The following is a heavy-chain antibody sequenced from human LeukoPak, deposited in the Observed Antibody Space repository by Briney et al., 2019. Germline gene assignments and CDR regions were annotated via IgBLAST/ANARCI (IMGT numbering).Heavy chain of an antibody. Sequence: GASVKVSCKASGGTFSSYTISWVRQAPGQGLEWMGWINPNSGDTNYAQKFQGRVTMTRDTSISTAYMELSRLRSDDTAVYYCARFSDFWSGYYFDYWGQGTLVTVSS. D-gene: IGHD3-3*01. V-gene: IGHV1-2*02. CDR3: ARFSDFWSGYYFDY. CDR2: INPNSGDT. J-gene: IGHJ4*02. CDR1: GGTFSSYT.